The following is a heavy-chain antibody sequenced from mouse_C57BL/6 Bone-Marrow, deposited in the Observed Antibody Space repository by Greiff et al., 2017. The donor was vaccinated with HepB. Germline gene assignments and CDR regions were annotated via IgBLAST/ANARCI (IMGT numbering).Heavy chain of an antibody. J-gene: IGHJ2*01. CDR1: GYTFTDYY. V-gene: IGHV1-19*01. Sequence: EVQLQQSGPVLVKPGASVKMSCKASGYTFTDYYMNWVKQSHGKSLEWIGVINPYNGGTSYNQKFKGKATLTVDKSSSTAYMELNSLTSEDSAVYYCARPLLLRYPYYFDYWGQGTTLTVSS. CDR3: ARPLLLRYPYYFDY. D-gene: IGHD1-1*01. CDR2: INPYNGGT.